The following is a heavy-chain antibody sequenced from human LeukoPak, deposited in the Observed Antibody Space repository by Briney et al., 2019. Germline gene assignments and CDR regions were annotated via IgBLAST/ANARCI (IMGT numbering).Heavy chain of an antibody. J-gene: IGHJ5*02. D-gene: IGHD6-13*01. CDR1: GFTFSSYW. CDR2: IKQEGSEK. CDR3: ATAGYGAAAAPTNWLDP. V-gene: IGHV3-7*01. Sequence: GGSLRLSCAASGFTFSSYWMSWVRQAPGKGLEWVANIKQEGSEKYYMDSVKGRFTISRDNAKNSLYLQMNSLRAEDTAVYYCATAGYGAAAAPTNWLDPWGQGTLVTVSS.